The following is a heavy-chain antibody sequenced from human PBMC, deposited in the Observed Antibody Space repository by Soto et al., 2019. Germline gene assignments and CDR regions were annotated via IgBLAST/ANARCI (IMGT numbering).Heavy chain of an antibody. CDR1: GFTFSSYA. Sequence: PGGSLRLSCAASGFTFSSYAMSWVRQAPGKGLEWVSAISGSGGSTYYADSVKGRFTISRDNSKNTLYLQMNSLRAEDTAVYYCAKDLDYYDSSGMTLVNWFDPWGQGTLVTVSS. D-gene: IGHD3-22*01. J-gene: IGHJ5*02. V-gene: IGHV3-23*01. CDR3: AKDLDYYDSSGMTLVNWFDP. CDR2: ISGSGGST.